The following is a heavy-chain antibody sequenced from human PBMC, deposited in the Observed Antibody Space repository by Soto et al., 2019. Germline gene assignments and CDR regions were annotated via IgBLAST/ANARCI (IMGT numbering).Heavy chain of an antibody. CDR3: ARHLAHSSSAYCGGDCSLGLDY. CDR1: GYSFTSYW. D-gene: IGHD2-21*02. CDR2: IDPSDSYT. Sequence: EVQLVQSGAEVKKPGESLRISCKGSGYSFTSYWISWVRQMPGKGLEWMGRIDPSDSYTNYSPSFQGHVTISADKSISTAYLQWSSLKASDTAMYYCARHLAHSSSAYCGGDCSLGLDYWGQGTLVTVSS. V-gene: IGHV5-10-1*03. J-gene: IGHJ4*02.